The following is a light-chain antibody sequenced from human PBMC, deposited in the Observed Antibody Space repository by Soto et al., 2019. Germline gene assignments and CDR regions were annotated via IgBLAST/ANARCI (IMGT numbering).Light chain of an antibody. CDR1: QSVSSSY. CDR2: GAS. CDR3: QHYGSSPPIT. Sequence: ELVLTQSPGTLSLSPGDRATLSCRASQSVSSSYLAWYQQTPGQAPRLLIYGASTRATGIPDRFSGSGSETYFTLTISRVEPQAFAVYYCQHYGSSPPITFGTGTKVDV. J-gene: IGKJ3*01. V-gene: IGKV3-20*01.